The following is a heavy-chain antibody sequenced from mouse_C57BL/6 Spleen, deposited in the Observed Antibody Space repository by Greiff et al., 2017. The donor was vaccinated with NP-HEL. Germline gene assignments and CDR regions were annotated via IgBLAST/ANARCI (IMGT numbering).Heavy chain of an antibody. V-gene: IGHV1-82*01. D-gene: IGHD1-1*01. Sequence: QVQLQQSGPELVKPGASVKISCKASGYAFSSSWMNWVKQRPGKGLEWIGRIYPGDGDTNYNGKFKGKATLTADTSSSTAYMHLSSLTSEDSAVYFCGREVTVVAYYFDVGGKGPTPTVS. CDR1: GYAFSSSW. J-gene: IGHJ2*01. CDR3: GREVTVVAYYFDV. CDR2: IYPGDGDT.